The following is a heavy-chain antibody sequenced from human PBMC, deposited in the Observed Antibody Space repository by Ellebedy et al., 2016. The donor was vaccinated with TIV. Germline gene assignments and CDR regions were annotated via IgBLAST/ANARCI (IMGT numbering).Heavy chain of an antibody. D-gene: IGHD2-2*01. J-gene: IGHJ6*02. CDR1: RGTFSSYA. V-gene: IGHV1-69*13. CDR3: AGGLVYCSSPSCVVYYYYGMDV. CDR2: IIPLFGTT. Sequence: SVKVSXKASRGTFSSYAISWVRQAPGQGLEWMGGIIPLFGTTNYAQKFQGRVTIPADESTSAAYMELSSLRSEDTAVYYCAGGLVYCSSPSCVVYYYYGMDVWGQGTTVTVSS.